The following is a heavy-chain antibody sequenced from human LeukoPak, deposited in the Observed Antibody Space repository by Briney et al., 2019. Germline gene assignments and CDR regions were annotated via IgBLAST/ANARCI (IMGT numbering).Heavy chain of an antibody. Sequence: AGGSLSLSCATSGFTFSTYGMHWVRQAPGKGLEWVAFIRFDGSNVGSDIYYADSVKGRFTISRDNSKNTLYLQMNSLRAEDTAVYYCAKAYRAPREDYYYMDVWGKGTTVTVSS. V-gene: IGHV3-30*02. CDR2: IRFDGSNVGSDI. CDR1: GFTFSTYG. J-gene: IGHJ6*03. D-gene: IGHD5-18*01. CDR3: AKAYRAPREDYYYMDV.